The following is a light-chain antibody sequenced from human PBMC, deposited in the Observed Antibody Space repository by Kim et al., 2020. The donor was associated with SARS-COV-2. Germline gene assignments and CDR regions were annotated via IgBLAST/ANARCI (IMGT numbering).Light chain of an antibody. J-gene: IGLJ3*02. V-gene: IGLV2-11*01. CDR1: SSDVGGYDY. CDR3: CSYAGTYTWV. Sequence: QSALTQSRSVSGSPGQSVTISCTGTSSDVGGYDYVSWYQQHPGKAPKLIIYDVSKRPSGVPDRFSGSKSGNTASLTISGLQAENEADYYCCSYAGTYTWVFGGGTQLTVL. CDR2: DVS.